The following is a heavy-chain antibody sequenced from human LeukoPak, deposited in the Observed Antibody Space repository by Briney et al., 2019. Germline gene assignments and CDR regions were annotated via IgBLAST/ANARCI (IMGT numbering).Heavy chain of an antibody. CDR3: AHGSLWFRDNWFDP. Sequence: SGPTLVKPTQTLTLTCTFSGFSLSTSGVGVGWTRQPPGKALEWLALIYWDDDKRYSPSLKSRLTITKDTSKNQVVLTMTNMDPVDTATYYCAHGSLWFRDNWFDPWGQGTLVTVSS. CDR2: IYWDDDK. V-gene: IGHV2-5*02. D-gene: IGHD3-10*01. CDR1: GFSLSTSGVG. J-gene: IGHJ5*02.